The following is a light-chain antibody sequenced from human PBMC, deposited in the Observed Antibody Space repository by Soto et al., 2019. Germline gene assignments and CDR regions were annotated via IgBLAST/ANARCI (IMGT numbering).Light chain of an antibody. V-gene: IGKV2-28*01. CDR2: LGS. CDR3: MQALQTPLT. J-gene: IGKJ4*01. CDR1: KSLLYRDVHNH. Sequence: DIVMTQYPLSLAVTPGEPASISCRSSKSLLYRDVHNHLNWFLQKPGQSPQVLLYLGSNRASGVPDRFSGSASGTDFTLRISRVEADDVAVYYCMQALQTPLTFGEGTSVEIK.